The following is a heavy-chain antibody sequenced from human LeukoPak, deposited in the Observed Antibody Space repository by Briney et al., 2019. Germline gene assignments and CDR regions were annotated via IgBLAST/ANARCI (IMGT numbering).Heavy chain of an antibody. CDR1: GFTFSSYW. CDR3: ARGYSSGWSTYFDY. D-gene: IGHD6-19*01. J-gene: IGHJ4*02. CDR2: IKQDGSEK. Sequence: GGSLRLSCAASGFTFSSYWMSWVRQAPGKGLEWVANIKQDGSEKYYVDSVKGRFTISRGNAKNSLYLQMNSLRAEDTAVYYCARGYSSGWSTYFDYWGQGTLVTVSS. V-gene: IGHV3-7*01.